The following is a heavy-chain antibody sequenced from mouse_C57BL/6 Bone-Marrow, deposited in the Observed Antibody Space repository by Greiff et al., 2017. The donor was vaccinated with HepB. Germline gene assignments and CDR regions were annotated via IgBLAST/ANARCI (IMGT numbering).Heavy chain of an antibody. CDR2: IDPANGNT. J-gene: IGHJ1*03. Sequence: VHVKQSVAELVRPGASVKLSCTASGFNINNNYMHWVKQRPEQGLEWIGRIDPANGNTNYAPKFQGKATITADTSSNTAYLQLSSLTSEDTAIYYCARRGAILRQCESWYFDVWGTGTTVTVSS. CDR3: ARRGAILRQCESWYFDV. CDR1: GFNINNNY. V-gene: IGHV14-3*01. D-gene: IGHD1-1*01.